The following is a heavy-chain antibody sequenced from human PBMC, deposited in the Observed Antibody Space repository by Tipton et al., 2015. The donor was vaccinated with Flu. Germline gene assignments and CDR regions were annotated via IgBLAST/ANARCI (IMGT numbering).Heavy chain of an antibody. CDR1: GGSFSGYY. Sequence: TLSLTCAVYGGSFSGYYWSWIRQPPGKGLEWIGEINHSGSTNYNPSLKSRVTISVDTSKNQFSLKLSSVTAADTAVYYCARQGRKRTVLHYYYYGMDVWCQGTTVTVSS. J-gene: IGHJ6*02. CDR3: ARQGRKRTVLHYYYYGMDV. D-gene: IGHD2/OR15-2a*01. V-gene: IGHV4-34*01. CDR2: INHSGST.